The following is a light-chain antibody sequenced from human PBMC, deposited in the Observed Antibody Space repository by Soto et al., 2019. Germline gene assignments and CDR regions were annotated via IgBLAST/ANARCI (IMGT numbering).Light chain of an antibody. CDR1: QSISSW. CDR2: DAS. CDR3: QQYNSYPWT. Sequence: DIQMTQSPSTLSASVGDRVTITCRASQSISSWLAWYQQKPGTATKLLIYDASSLESVVPSRGSGSGSGTEVTLTISSLQTDDFATYYCQQYNSYPWTFGQGTKVDIK. J-gene: IGKJ1*01. V-gene: IGKV1-5*01.